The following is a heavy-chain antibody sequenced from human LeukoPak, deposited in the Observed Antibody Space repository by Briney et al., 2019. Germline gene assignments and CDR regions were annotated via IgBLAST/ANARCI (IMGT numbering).Heavy chain of an antibody. Sequence: GGSLRLSCAASGFTFSSYSMNWVRQAPGKGLEWVSYISSSSSTIYYADSVKGRFTISRDSAKNSLYLQMNSLRAEDTAVYYCARADVDIVTYFDYWGQGTLVTVSS. D-gene: IGHD5-12*01. CDR3: ARADVDIVTYFDY. V-gene: IGHV3-48*01. J-gene: IGHJ4*02. CDR1: GFTFSSYS. CDR2: ISSSSSTI.